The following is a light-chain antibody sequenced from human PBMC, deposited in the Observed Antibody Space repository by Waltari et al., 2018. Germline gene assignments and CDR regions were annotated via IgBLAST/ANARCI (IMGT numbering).Light chain of an antibody. CDR3: RSYTSRYTYV. Sequence: QSALTQPASVSGSPGQSITISCTGTSSDVGGYNSVSWYQQHPGKAPKVIIYEVYNRPSGASDRFSGSKSGNTASLIISGLQAEDEADYYCRSYTSRYTYVFGSGTKSPS. J-gene: IGLJ1*01. V-gene: IGLV2-14*01. CDR2: EVY. CDR1: SSDVGGYNS.